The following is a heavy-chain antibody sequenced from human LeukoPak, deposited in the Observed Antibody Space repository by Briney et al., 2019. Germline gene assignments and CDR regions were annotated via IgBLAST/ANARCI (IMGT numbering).Heavy chain of an antibody. J-gene: IGHJ5*02. CDR1: GFTVSSNY. CDR3: ARSGRYCSSTSCYGNWFDP. CDR2: IYSGGST. V-gene: IGHV3-53*01. D-gene: IGHD2-2*01. Sequence: PGGSLRLSCAASGFTVSSNYMSWVRQAPGKGLEWVSVIYSGGSTYYADSVKGRFTISRDNSKNTLYLQMSSLRAEDTAVYYCARSGRYCSSTSCYGNWFDPWGQGTLVTVSS.